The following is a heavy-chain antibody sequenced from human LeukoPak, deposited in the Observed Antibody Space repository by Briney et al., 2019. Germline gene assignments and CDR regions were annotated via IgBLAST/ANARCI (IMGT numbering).Heavy chain of an antibody. CDR2: IRSTTDGGSV. D-gene: IGHD6-13*01. CDR1: GFTFSNAW. Sequence: GGSLRLSCAASGFTFSNAWMSWVRQAPGKGLEWVGRIRSTTDGGSVDFAARVKGRFTISRDDSKNTLYLHMNSLKTDDTAVYYCTTDGHRGYVNQRWVDSWGQGTLVTVSS. CDR3: TTDGHRGYVNQRWVDS. J-gene: IGHJ4*02. V-gene: IGHV3-15*01.